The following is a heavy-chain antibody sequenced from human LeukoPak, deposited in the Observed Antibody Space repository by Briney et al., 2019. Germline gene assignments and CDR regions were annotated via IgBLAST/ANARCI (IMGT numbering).Heavy chain of an antibody. Sequence: KPSETLSLTCSVSGDSVTKHYWSWIRQSAAKGLECIGRIYPGGNFDSNPSLKSRVTMSLDTSKNQLSLKMYSVTAADTAVYFCARSTGQGDFRGPAQWWFDPWGQGTLVTVSS. CDR1: GDSVTKHY. D-gene: IGHD3-10*01. V-gene: IGHV4-4*07. CDR2: IYPGGNF. CDR3: ARSTGQGDFRGPAQWWFDP. J-gene: IGHJ5*02.